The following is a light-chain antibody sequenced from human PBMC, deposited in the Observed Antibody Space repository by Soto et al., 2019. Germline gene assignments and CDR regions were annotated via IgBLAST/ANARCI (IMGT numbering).Light chain of an antibody. CDR2: EVI. J-gene: IGLJ2*01. V-gene: IGLV2-14*01. Sequence: QSVLTQPASVSGSPGQSITISCTGTSSDVGAYNYVSWYQQHPGTAPKLMIYEVIDRPSGVSNRFSASKSGNTASLTISGLQPEDEAEYYCSSYTTSVTLVFGGGTKVTVL. CDR1: SSDVGAYNY. CDR3: SSYTTSVTLV.